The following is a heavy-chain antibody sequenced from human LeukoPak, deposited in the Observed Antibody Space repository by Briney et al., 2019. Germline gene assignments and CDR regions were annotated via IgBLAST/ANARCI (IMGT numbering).Heavy chain of an antibody. CDR2: INHSGST. CDR1: GGSFSGYY. V-gene: IGHV4-34*01. CDR3: ARIHYGYYYYYFGMDV. J-gene: IGHJ6*02. D-gene: IGHD4-17*01. Sequence: SETLSLTCAVYGGSFSGYYWSWIRQPPGKGLEWIGEINHSGSTNYNPSLKSRVTISVDTSKNQFSLKLSSVTAADTAVYYCARIHYGYYYYYFGMDVWGQGTTVTVSS.